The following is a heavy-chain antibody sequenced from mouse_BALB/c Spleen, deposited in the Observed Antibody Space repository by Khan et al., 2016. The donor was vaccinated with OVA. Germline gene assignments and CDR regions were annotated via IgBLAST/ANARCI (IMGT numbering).Heavy chain of an antibody. D-gene: IGHD2-14*01. V-gene: IGHV1-4*01. Sequence: VQLQQSGAELARPGASVKMSCKASGYTFTSYTIHWIKERPGQGLEWIGNIYPSNGYTNYNQKFKDKATLTTDKSSTTAYLQLSSLTSDDSAVYNCGRDGAYHRNDGWFAYWGQGTLVTVSA. CDR3: GRDGAYHRNDGWFAY. J-gene: IGHJ3*01. CDR1: GYTFTSYT. CDR2: IYPSNGYT.